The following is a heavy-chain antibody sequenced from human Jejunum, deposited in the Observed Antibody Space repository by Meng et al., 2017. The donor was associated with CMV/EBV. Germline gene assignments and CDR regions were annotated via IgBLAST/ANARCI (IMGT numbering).Heavy chain of an antibody. CDR3: EKQGYSNDPDD. CDR1: GLTFGSFA. J-gene: IGHJ4*02. CDR2: VRGSGATT. Sequence: ASGLTFGSFAWIWVRQAPGRGVEWVSSVRGSGATTDYADSVRGRFTSSRDNSRNTLFLQMNSLRADETAVYFCEKQGYSNDPDDWGQGARVTVSS. D-gene: IGHD4-11*01. V-gene: IGHV3-23*01.